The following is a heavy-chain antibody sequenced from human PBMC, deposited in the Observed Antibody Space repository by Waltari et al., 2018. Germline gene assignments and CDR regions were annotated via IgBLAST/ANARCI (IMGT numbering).Heavy chain of an antibody. CDR2: IYYSGST. J-gene: IGHJ4*02. CDR1: GGSISSSSYY. V-gene: IGHV4-39*01. CDR3: ARNPRYYYDSSGFNFDY. D-gene: IGHD3-22*01. Sequence: QLQLQESGPGLVKPSETLSLTCTVSGGSISSSSYYWGWIRQPPGKGLEWIGSIYYSGSTYYNPSLKSRVTISVDTSKNQFSLKLSSVTAADTAVYYCARNPRYYYDSSGFNFDYWGQGTLVTVSS.